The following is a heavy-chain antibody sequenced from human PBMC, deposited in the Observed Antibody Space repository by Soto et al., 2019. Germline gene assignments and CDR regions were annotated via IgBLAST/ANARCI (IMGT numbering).Heavy chain of an antibody. D-gene: IGHD2-21*01. CDR2: INTDGSAT. J-gene: IGHJ4*02. V-gene: IGHV3-74*01. CDR3: ARDGEGF. Sequence: PGGSLRLSCAASGFTFSSNWMHWVRRVPGRGLVWVARINTDGSATNYVDSVKGRFTVSRDNAKNTLYLQMNSLRVEDTAVYYCARDGEGFWGQGTMVTVYS. CDR1: GFTFSSNW.